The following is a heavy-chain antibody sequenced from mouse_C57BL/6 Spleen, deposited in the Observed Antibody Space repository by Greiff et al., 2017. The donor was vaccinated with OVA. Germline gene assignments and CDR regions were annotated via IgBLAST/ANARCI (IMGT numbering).Heavy chain of an antibody. CDR2: IWGVGST. Sequence: VKLVESGPGLVAPSQSLSITCTVSGFSLTSYGVDWVRQSPGKGLEWLGVIWGVGSTNYNSALKSRLSISKDNSKSQVFLKMNSLQTDDTAMYYCASYGDGYYEGFAYWGQGTLVTVSA. V-gene: IGHV2-6*01. CDR3: ASYGDGYYEGFAY. J-gene: IGHJ3*01. D-gene: IGHD2-3*01. CDR1: GFSLTSYG.